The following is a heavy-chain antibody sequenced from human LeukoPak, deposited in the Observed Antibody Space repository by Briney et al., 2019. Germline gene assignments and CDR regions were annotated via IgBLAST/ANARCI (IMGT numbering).Heavy chain of an antibody. V-gene: IGHV1-2*02. Sequence: ASVKVSCKASGYTFTGHYLHWIRQAPGQGLEWMGWIKSDSGGTKSAQKFQDRVTMTRDTSISTAYMELSGLISHDTAMYYCATNTAGSSFDYWGQGTLVTVSS. D-gene: IGHD2-2*01. CDR1: GYTFTGHY. J-gene: IGHJ4*02. CDR2: IKSDSGGT. CDR3: ATNTAGSSFDY.